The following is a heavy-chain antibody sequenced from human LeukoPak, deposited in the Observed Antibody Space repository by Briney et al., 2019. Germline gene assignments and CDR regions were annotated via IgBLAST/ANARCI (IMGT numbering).Heavy chain of an antibody. CDR2: ISAYNGNT. CDR1: GYTFTSYG. J-gene: IGHJ4*02. Sequence: GASVKVSCKASGYTFTSYGISWVRQAPGQGLEWMGWISAYNGNTNYAQKLQGRVTMTTDTSTSTAYMELRSLRSDDTAVYYCARDFPRQNYDILTGRDYWGQGTLVTVSS. CDR3: ARDFPRQNYDILTGRDY. D-gene: IGHD3-9*01. V-gene: IGHV1-18*01.